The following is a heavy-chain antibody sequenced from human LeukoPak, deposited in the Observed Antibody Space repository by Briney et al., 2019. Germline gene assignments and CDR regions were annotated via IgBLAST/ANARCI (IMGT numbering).Heavy chain of an antibody. J-gene: IGHJ4*02. CDR1: GGSISSSSYY. V-gene: IGHV4-39*01. Sequence: SETLSLTCTVSGGSISSSSYYWGWIRQPPGKGLEWIGSIYYSGSTYYNPSLKSRVTISVDTSKNQFSLKLNSVTAADTAVYYCARQGPLTTAVTTRTNPFDYWGQGTLVTVSS. CDR2: IYYSGST. D-gene: IGHD4-11*01. CDR3: ARQGPLTTAVTTRTNPFDY.